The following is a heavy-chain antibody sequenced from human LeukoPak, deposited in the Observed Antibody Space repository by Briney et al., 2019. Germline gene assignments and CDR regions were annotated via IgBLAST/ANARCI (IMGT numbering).Heavy chain of an antibody. D-gene: IGHD2-2*01. Sequence: GGSLRLSCAASGFAVSTNYMSWVRQAPGKGLEWVSVIYSGDNTYYSDSVKGRFTISRDNSKNTLNLQMNSLRAEDTAVYYCASDHGRGYCSSPSCYPGVDYWGRGTLVSVSS. CDR3: ASDHGRGYCSSPSCYPGVDY. V-gene: IGHV3-53*01. CDR1: GFAVSTNY. CDR2: IYSGDNT. J-gene: IGHJ4*02.